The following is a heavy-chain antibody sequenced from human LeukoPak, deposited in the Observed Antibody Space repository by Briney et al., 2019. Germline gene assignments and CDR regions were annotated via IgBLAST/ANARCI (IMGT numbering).Heavy chain of an antibody. V-gene: IGHV1-69*13. Sequence: ASVKVSCKASGGTFSSYAISWVRQAPGQGLEWMGGVIPIFGTANYAQKLQGRVTITADESTSTAYMELSSLRSEDTAVYYCARGYCSGGSCYSLGSWFDPWGQGTLVTVSS. CDR3: ARGYCSGGSCYSLGSWFDP. CDR1: GGTFSSYA. CDR2: VIPIFGTA. D-gene: IGHD2-15*01. J-gene: IGHJ5*02.